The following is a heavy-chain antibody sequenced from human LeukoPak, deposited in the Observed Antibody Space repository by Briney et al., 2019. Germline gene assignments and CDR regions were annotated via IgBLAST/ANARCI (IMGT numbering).Heavy chain of an antibody. Sequence: SGTLSLTCAVSGGSISSSNWWSWVRQPPGKGLEWIGEIYHSGSTNYNPSLKSRVTISVDKSKNQFSLKLSSVTAADTAVYYCARGGTGGYYRYYYYYYGMDVWGQGTTVTVSS. D-gene: IGHD3-3*01. CDR2: IYHSGST. J-gene: IGHJ6*02. CDR3: ARGGTGGYYRYYYYYYGMDV. CDR1: GGSISSSNW. V-gene: IGHV4-4*02.